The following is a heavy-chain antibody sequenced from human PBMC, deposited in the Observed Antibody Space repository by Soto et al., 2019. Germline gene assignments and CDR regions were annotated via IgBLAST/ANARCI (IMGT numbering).Heavy chain of an antibody. CDR3: AKDSSGYFSPYYYGMDV. CDR1: GGSISSYY. Sequence: QVQLQESGPGLVKPSETLSLTCTVSGGSISSYYWSWIRQPPGKGLEWIGYIYYSGSTNYNPSLKSRVTISVDTSKNQFSLKLSSVTAADTAVYYCAKDSSGYFSPYYYGMDVWGQGITVTVSS. D-gene: IGHD3-22*01. J-gene: IGHJ6*02. CDR2: IYYSGST. V-gene: IGHV4-59*01.